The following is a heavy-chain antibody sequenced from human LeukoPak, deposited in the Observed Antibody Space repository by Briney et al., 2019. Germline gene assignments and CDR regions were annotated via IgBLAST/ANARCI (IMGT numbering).Heavy chain of an antibody. V-gene: IGHV3-23*01. Sequence: GGSLRLSCAASGFTFSSYAMSWVRQAPGKGLEWVSGTSSSGGSTYYTDSGKGRFTISRDNSWNTLSLQMNSLRAEDTAIYYCAKGWWKSSLDGFDIWGQGTMVTVSS. D-gene: IGHD2-8*02. CDR3: AKGWWKSSLDGFDI. J-gene: IGHJ3*02. CDR1: GFTFSSYA. CDR2: TSSSGGST.